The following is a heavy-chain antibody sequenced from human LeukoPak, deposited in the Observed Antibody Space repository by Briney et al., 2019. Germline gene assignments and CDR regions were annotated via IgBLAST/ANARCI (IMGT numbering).Heavy chain of an antibody. Sequence: ASVKVSCKASGYTFTAYYMHWVRQAPGQGLEWMGRINPKSGDTNYAQKFQDRVTMTRDTSMSTAYMEISRLRYDDTGVYYCGRGIQSFDPWGQGTLVTVSS. CDR2: INPKSGDT. V-gene: IGHV1-2*05. J-gene: IGHJ5*02. CDR3: GRGIQSFDP. CDR1: GYTFTAYY.